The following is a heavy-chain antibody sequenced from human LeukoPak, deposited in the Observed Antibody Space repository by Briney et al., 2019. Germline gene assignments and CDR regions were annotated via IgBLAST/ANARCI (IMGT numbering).Heavy chain of an antibody. CDR2: VNKDGNRA. Sequence: PGGSLRLSCAAPTLNIRNYWMHWVRQVPGKGLLWVSRVNKDGNRADYAASVKGRFTISRDNAKNTVYLEMNSLRVEDTAVYYCATKQWLAPPPDSWGQGTPVTVSS. D-gene: IGHD6-19*01. CDR3: ATKQWLAPPPDS. J-gene: IGHJ4*02. V-gene: IGHV3-74*01. CDR1: TLNIRNYW.